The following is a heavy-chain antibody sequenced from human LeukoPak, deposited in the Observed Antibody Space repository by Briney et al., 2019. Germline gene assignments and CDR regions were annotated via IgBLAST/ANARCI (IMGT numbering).Heavy chain of an antibody. CDR2: IYSSGST. CDR3: ASQGTMVRGVDGNWFNP. Sequence: SETLSLTCTVSGGSISSYYWSWIRQPAGKGLEWIGRIYSSGSTTYNPSLKSRVTMSVDTSKNQFSLKVTSVTAADTAVYYCASQGTMVRGVDGNWFNPWGQGTLVTVSS. D-gene: IGHD3-10*01. V-gene: IGHV4-4*07. CDR1: GGSISSYY. J-gene: IGHJ5*02.